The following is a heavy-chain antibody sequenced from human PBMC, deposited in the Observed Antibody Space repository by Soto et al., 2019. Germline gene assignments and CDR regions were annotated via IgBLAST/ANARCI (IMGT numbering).Heavy chain of an antibody. V-gene: IGHV3-74*01. Sequence: EVQLVESGGGLVQPGGSLRLSCAASGFTFSSYWMHWVRQAPGKGLVWVSRINSDGSTTSYADSVKGRFTISRDNAKNTVYLQMTSLRAEDTAVYYCARVPRLGAVAVDLFDYWGQGTLVTVSS. CDR3: ARVPRLGAVAVDLFDY. D-gene: IGHD6-19*01. CDR2: INSDGSTT. CDR1: GFTFSSYW. J-gene: IGHJ4*02.